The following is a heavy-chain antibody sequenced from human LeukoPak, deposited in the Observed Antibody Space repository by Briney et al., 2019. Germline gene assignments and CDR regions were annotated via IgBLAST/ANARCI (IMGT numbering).Heavy chain of an antibody. J-gene: IGHJ3*01. D-gene: IGHD3-3*02. CDR3: ARGHSIASLGEAFDL. CDR2: INPSGGGT. CDR1: GYSFNRYY. V-gene: IGHV1-46*02. Sequence: ASVKVSCKESGYSFNRYYIHWVRLAPGQGLEWMGIINPSGGGTNYAQKFKGRVTMTRDTSTSTVYMELSSLRSEDSAVYYCARGHSIASLGEAFDLWGPGTMVTVSS.